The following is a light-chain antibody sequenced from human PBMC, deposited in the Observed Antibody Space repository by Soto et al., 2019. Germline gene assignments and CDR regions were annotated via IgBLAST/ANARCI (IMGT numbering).Light chain of an antibody. J-gene: IGLJ2*01. CDR1: SSDVGGHNY. CDR2: EVI. CDR3: SSYAGTNNYVV. Sequence: QSALTQPPSASGSPGQSVTLSCTGTSSDVGGHNYVSWYQQHPGKAPKLMIYEVIKRPSGVPDRFSGSKSSNTASLTVSGLQAEDEADYFCSSYAGTNNYVVFGGGTKLTVL. V-gene: IGLV2-8*01.